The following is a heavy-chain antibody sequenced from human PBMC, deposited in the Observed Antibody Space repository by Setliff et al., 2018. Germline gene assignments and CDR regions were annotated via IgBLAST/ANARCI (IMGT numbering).Heavy chain of an antibody. V-gene: IGHV3-23*01. Sequence: PGESLTISCAVSGFTFSNYAMNWVRQAPGKGLEWVSFISGGGSRTYYADSVKGRVTISRDNSKNTLYLQMSSLRAEDTAIYYCARDTSGRDALDIWGQGTMVTVSS. D-gene: IGHD3-10*01. CDR3: ARDTSGRDALDI. J-gene: IGHJ3*02. CDR2: ISGGGSRT. CDR1: GFTFSNYA.